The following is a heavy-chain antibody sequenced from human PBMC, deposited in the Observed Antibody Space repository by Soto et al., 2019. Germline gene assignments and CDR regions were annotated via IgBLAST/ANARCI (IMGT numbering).Heavy chain of an antibody. CDR1: GGSISRGVYY. J-gene: IGHJ4*02. Sequence: QVQLQESGPGLVKPSQTLSLTCTVSGGSISRGVYYWSWIRQPPGKGLEWIGYIYYSGSTYYNPSLKSRVTISVDTSNNQLSLKPSSVTAADTAVYYCARRELTWGGCYFDSWGQGTLVTVSS. D-gene: IGHD3-10*01. CDR2: IYYSGST. CDR3: ARRELTWGGCYFDS. V-gene: IGHV4-30-4*01.